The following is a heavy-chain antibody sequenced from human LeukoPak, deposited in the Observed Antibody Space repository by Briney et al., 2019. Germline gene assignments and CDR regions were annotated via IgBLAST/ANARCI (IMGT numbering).Heavy chain of an antibody. CDR3: ARVTGAAAVASFDY. CDR2: INQSGST. J-gene: IGHJ4*02. D-gene: IGHD6-13*01. CDR1: GGSFSGYY. V-gene: IGHV4-34*01. Sequence: SETLSLTCAVYGGSFSGYYWSWIRQPPGKGLEWIGEINQSGSTNYNPSLKRRVTISVDKSKNPFSLKLISVTAADTAVYYCARVTGAAAVASFDYWGQGTLVTVSS.